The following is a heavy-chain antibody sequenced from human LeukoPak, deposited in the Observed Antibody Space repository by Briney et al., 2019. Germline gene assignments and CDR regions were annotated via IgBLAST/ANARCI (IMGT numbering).Heavy chain of an antibody. CDR3: AREVTEVTYGMDV. CDR1: GFSFSDYW. J-gene: IGHJ6*02. V-gene: IGHV3-74*01. CDR2: IKSDGSRT. D-gene: IGHD1-14*01. Sequence: GGSLRLSCAASGFSFSDYWMHWVRQAPGKGLVWVSRIKSDGSRTDYADSVRGRFTISRDNAKNRLYLQMNSLRAEDTAVYYCAREVTEVTYGMDVWGQGTTVTVSS.